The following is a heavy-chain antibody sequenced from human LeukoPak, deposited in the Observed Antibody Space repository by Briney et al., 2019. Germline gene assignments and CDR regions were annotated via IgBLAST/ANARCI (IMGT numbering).Heavy chain of an antibody. CDR1: GGXITXXXX. CDR3: AREGGPYRPLDY. Sequence: PSGTLSLTCGVSGGXITXXXXXTWXXQPXGXXLEWIGEVNLQGSTNYNPSLMGRVAISVDMSENHISLQLTSVTAADTAVYYCAREGGPYRPLDYSGQGTLVTVSS. CDR2: VNLQGST. J-gene: IGHJ4*02. V-gene: IGHV4-4*02.